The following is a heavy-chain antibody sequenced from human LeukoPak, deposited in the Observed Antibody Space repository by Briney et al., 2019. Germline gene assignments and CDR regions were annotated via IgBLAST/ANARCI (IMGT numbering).Heavy chain of an antibody. CDR2: INAGNGNT. J-gene: IGHJ4*02. CDR1: GYTFTSYA. CDR3: ARVPQYYYDSSGYYPFDY. V-gene: IGHV1-3*01. D-gene: IGHD3-22*01. Sequence: ASVKVSCKASGYTFTSYAMHRVRQAPGQRLEWMGWINAGNGNTKYSQKFQGRVTITRDTSASTAYMELSSLRSEDTAVYYCARVPQYYYDSSGYYPFDYWGQGTLVTVSS.